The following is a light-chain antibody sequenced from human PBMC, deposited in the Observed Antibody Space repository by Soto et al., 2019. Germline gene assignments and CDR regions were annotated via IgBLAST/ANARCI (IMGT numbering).Light chain of an antibody. Sequence: DTQMTQSPSTLSASVGDRVTITCRTSQSISSWLAWYQQKSGKAPKLLIYDASSLESGVPSRFSGSGSGTEFTLTISSLQPDDFATYYCQHYNTYPYTFGQGTKLEMK. J-gene: IGKJ2*01. V-gene: IGKV1-5*01. CDR1: QSISSW. CDR2: DAS. CDR3: QHYNTYPYT.